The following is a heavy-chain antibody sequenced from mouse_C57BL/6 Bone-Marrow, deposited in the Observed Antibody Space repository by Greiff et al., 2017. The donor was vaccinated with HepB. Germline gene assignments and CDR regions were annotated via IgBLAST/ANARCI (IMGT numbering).Heavy chain of an antibody. Sequence: EVKLMDSGGGLVQSGRSLRLSCATSGFTFSDFYMEWVRQAPGKGLEWIAASRNKANDYTTEYSASVKGRFIVSRDTSQSILYLQMNALRAEDTAIYYCARVRKAYYAMDYWGQGTSVTVSS. CDR1: GFTFSDFY. V-gene: IGHV7-1*01. CDR3: ARVRKAYYAMDY. J-gene: IGHJ4*01. CDR2: SRNKANDYTT.